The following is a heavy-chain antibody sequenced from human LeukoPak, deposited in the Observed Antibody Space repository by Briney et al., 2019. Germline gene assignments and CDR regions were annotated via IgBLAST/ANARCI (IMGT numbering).Heavy chain of an antibody. CDR3: ATGMEWLVDY. CDR1: GYTFTDYY. Sequence: ASVKVSCKVSGYTFTDYYMHWVQQAPGKGLEWVGLVDPEDGETIYAEKFQGRVTITADTSTDTAYMELSSLRSEDTAVYYCATGMEWLVDYWGQGTLVTVSS. V-gene: IGHV1-69-2*01. J-gene: IGHJ4*02. CDR2: VDPEDGET. D-gene: IGHD3-3*01.